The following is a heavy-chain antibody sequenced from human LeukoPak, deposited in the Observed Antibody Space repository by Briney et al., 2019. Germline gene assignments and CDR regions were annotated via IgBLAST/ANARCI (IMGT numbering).Heavy chain of an antibody. Sequence: GGSLRLSCATSGFTFSSYTMNWVRQSPGKGLEWISYIDSSSNTIYYADSVKGRFTISRDNAKNSLYLQMNSLRAEDTAVYYCARDGGYSYGYGAFDIWGQGTMVTVPS. V-gene: IGHV3-48*04. CDR1: GFTFSSYT. J-gene: IGHJ3*02. D-gene: IGHD5-18*01. CDR2: IDSSSNTI. CDR3: ARDGGYSYGYGAFDI.